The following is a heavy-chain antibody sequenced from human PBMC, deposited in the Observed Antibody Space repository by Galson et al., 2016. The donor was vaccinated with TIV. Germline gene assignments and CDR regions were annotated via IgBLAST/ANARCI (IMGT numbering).Heavy chain of an antibody. CDR2: LYYTGTT. D-gene: IGHD3-16*01. Sequence: LTCTVSGGSLISPTYYWGWIRQPPGRGLEWIGSLYYTGTTFYNPSLKSRVTMSLDTSNNQFSLELRSMTAADTAFYYCAQFGAYYHYMDVWGKGTTVTVSS. CDR1: GGSLISPTYY. CDR3: AQFGAYYHYMDV. J-gene: IGHJ6*03. V-gene: IGHV4-39*07.